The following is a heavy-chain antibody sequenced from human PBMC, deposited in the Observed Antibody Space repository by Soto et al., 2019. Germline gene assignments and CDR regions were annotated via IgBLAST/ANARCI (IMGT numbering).Heavy chain of an antibody. CDR1: GGSISSSSYY. CDR3: ARREYCSGGSCYPGAFDI. Sequence: PSETLSLTCTVSGGSISSSSYYWGWIRQPPGKGLEWIGSIYYSGSTYYNPSLKSRVTISVDTSKNQFSLKLSSVTAADTAVYYCARREYCSGGSCYPGAFDIWGQGTMVTVSS. CDR2: IYYSGST. V-gene: IGHV4-39*01. J-gene: IGHJ3*02. D-gene: IGHD2-15*01.